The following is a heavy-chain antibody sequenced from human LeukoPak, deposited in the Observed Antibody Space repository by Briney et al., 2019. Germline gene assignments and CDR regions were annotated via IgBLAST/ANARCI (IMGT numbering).Heavy chain of an antibody. V-gene: IGHV1-2*02. D-gene: IGHD6-13*01. CDR1: GYTFTAYY. Sequence: ASVNLSCKASGYTFTAYYVHWVRQAPGHGLEWMGWINPNCGGSNYSHSSQGRVTMTRNTSISTAYMELSRLRSDDTALYYCARDLMRMGTAAAGTGFDYWGQGTLVTVSS. J-gene: IGHJ4*01. CDR2: INPNCGGS. CDR3: ARDLMRMGTAAAGTGFDY.